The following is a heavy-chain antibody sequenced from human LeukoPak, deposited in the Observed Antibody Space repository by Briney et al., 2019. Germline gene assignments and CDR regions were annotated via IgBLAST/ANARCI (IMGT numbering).Heavy chain of an antibody. CDR1: GGTFSSYA. CDR3: ARTILTGYSDY. V-gene: IGHV1-69*04. Sequence: SVKVSCKASGGTFSSYAISRVRQAPGQGLEWMGRIIPILGIANYAQKFQGRVTITADKSTSTAYMELSSLRSEDTAVYYCARTILTGYSDYWGQGTLVTVSS. J-gene: IGHJ4*02. D-gene: IGHD3-9*01. CDR2: IIPILGIA.